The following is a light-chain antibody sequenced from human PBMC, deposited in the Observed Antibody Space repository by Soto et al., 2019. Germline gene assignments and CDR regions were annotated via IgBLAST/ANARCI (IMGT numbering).Light chain of an antibody. CDR1: TSNIGTGYD. CDR2: GNS. V-gene: IGLV1-40*01. J-gene: IGLJ1*01. Sequence: QSVLTQPPSVSGAPGQRVTISCTGSTSNIGTGYDVHWYQQLPGTAPKLLIYGNSNRPSGVPDRFSGSKSGTSASLAITGLQVEDEADYYCQSYDSSLSGGVFGTGTKLTVL. CDR3: QSYDSSLSGGV.